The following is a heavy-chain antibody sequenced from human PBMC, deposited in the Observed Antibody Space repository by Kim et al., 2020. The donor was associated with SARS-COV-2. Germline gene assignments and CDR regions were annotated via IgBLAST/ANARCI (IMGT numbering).Heavy chain of an antibody. CDR1: GFTFSSYS. V-gene: IGHV3-74*01. J-gene: IGHJ3*02. CDR3: ARGATGAFDI. Sequence: GGSLRLSCAASGFTFSSYSMYWVRQAPGKGLLWVSRINNDGSNTFYADFVKGQFTISRDNAKNTLYLQMNNLRVEDTAFYYCARGATGAFDIWGQGTMV. D-gene: IGHD3-9*01. CDR2: INNDGSNT.